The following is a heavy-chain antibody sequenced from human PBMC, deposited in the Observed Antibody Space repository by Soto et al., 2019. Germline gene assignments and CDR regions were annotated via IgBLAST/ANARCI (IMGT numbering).Heavy chain of an antibody. V-gene: IGHV3-33*01. D-gene: IGHD7-27*01. CDR1: GFTFSSYG. Sequence: QVQLVESGGGVVQPGRSLRLSCAASGFTFSSYGMHWVRQAPGKGLEWVAVIWYDGSNKYYADSVKGRFTISRDNSKNTLYLQMSGLRAEVTAVYYCARSLGHLLAPYSYGMDVWGQGTPVTVSS. CDR3: ARSLGHLLAPYSYGMDV. CDR2: IWYDGSNK. J-gene: IGHJ6*02.